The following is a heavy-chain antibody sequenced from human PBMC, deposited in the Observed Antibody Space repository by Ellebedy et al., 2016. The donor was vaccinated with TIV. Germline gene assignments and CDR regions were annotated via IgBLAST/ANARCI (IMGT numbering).Heavy chain of an antibody. CDR3: AKDYTAYSNDV. CDR1: GFTVSSSS. V-gene: IGHV3-53*01. D-gene: IGHD5-18*01. CDR2: IYTTGLI. Sequence: GESLKISCAASGFTVSSSSLTWVRQALGKGLQWVSIIYTTGLITYADSVRGRFTISRDSSENTLYLQMNRLRADDTAVYYCAKDYTAYSNDVWGQGTLVTVSS. J-gene: IGHJ4*02.